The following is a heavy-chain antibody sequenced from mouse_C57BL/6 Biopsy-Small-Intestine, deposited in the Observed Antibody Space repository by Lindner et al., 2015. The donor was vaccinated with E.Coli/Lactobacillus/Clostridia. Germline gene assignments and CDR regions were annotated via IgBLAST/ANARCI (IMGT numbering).Heavy chain of an antibody. CDR1: GYTLTELS. J-gene: IGHJ1*03. V-gene: IGHV14-1*01. D-gene: IGHD2-14*01. Sequence: SVKVSCKVSGYTLTELSMHWVRQAPGKGLEWMGGFDPEDGENIYAQKFQGRVTMTEDTSTDTAYMELSSLRSGDTAVYYCTTLYRNKYANYNYYYMDVWGKGTTVTVSS. CDR2: FDPEDGEN. CDR3: TTLYRNKYANYNYYYMDV.